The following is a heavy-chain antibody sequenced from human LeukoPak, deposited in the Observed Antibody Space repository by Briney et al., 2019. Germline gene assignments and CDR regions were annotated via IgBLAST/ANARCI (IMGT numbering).Heavy chain of an antibody. Sequence: PSETLSLTCTVSGGSISSGDYYWSWIRQPPGKGLEWIGYIYYSGSTYYNPSLKSRVTISVDTSKNQFSLKLSSVTAADTAVYYCARVGRLWFGESIDYWGQGTLVTVSS. J-gene: IGHJ4*02. V-gene: IGHV4-30-4*01. CDR2: IYYSGST. CDR1: GGSISSGDYY. CDR3: ARVGRLWFGESIDY. D-gene: IGHD3-10*01.